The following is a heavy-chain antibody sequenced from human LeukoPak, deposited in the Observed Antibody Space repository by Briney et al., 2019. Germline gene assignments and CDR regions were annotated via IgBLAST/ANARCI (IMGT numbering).Heavy chain of an antibody. D-gene: IGHD3-10*01. CDR2: INPSGGST. CDR1: GYTFTSYY. Sequence: ASVKVSFKSSGYTFTSYYRYRVRQAPGQGLEWMGIINPSGGSTSYAQKFQGRVTMTRDTSTSTVYMELSSLRSEDTAVYYCARDSGMVRRTVHYWGQKTLLTVYS. V-gene: IGHV1-46*01. CDR3: ARDSGMVRRTVHY. J-gene: IGHJ4*02.